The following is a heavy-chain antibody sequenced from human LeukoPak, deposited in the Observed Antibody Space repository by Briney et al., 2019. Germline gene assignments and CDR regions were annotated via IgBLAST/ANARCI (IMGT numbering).Heavy chain of an antibody. CDR3: ARHWTTYYYGSGSYHSP. D-gene: IGHD3-10*01. J-gene: IGHJ5*02. CDR2: INHSGST. V-gene: IGHV4-34*01. CDR1: GGSFSGYY. Sequence: SETLSLTCAVYGGSFSGYYWSWIRQPPGKGLEWIGEINHSGSTNYNPSLKSRVTISVDTSKNQFSLKLSSVTAADAAVYYCARHWTTYYYGSGSYHSPWGQGTLVTVSS.